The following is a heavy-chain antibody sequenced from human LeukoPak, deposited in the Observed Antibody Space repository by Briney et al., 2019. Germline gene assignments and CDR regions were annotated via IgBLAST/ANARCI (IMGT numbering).Heavy chain of an antibody. CDR3: ARGEPAAPSWWFDP. V-gene: IGHV1-46*01. CDR2: INPSGGST. J-gene: IGHJ5*02. Sequence: GASVKVSCKASGGTFSSYAISWVRQAPGQGLEWMGIINPSGGSTSYAQKFQGRVTMTRDMSTSTVYMELSSLRSEDTAVYYCARGEPAAPSWWFDPWGQGTLVTVSS. D-gene: IGHD2-2*01. CDR1: GGTFSSYA.